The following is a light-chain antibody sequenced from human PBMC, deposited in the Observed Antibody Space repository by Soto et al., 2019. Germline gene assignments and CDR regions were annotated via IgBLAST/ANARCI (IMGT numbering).Light chain of an antibody. J-gene: IGKJ1*01. CDR3: QQNYNSRWT. Sequence: DIQMTQSPSSLSASVGDRVTITCRASLPITTYLNWFQQKPGKAPKLHIYGASTLQTGVPSRFNGGGSGTDFTLTISSLQPGDFGTYYCQQNYNSRWTFGQGTEIEI. V-gene: IGKV1-39*01. CDR2: GAS. CDR1: LPITTY.